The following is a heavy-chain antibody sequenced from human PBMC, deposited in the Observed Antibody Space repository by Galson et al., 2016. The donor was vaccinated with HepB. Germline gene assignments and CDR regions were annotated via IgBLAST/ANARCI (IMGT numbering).Heavy chain of an antibody. V-gene: IGHV5-10-1*01. CDR3: ARLSYTTSPRVDYYMDV. Sequence: QSGAEVKKPGESLRISCKGSGYGFTSYWITWVRQMPGKGLEWMGRIDPSDSYTNYSPSFQGRVHISADKSITTAYLQWSSLTASDTAIYYCARLSYTTSPRVDYYMDVWGKGTAVTVSS. J-gene: IGHJ6*03. CDR2: IDPSDSYT. D-gene: IGHD2-2*02. CDR1: GYGFTSYW.